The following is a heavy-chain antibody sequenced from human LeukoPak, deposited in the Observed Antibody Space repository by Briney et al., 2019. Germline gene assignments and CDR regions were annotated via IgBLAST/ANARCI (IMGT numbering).Heavy chain of an antibody. D-gene: IGHD1-26*01. CDR2: IYYSGST. CDR1: GGSISSYY. Sequence: SETLSLTCTVSGGSISSYYWSWIRQPPGKGLEWIGYIYYSGSTNYNPSLKSRVTISVDTSKNQFSLKLSSVTAAGTAVYYCARLYRATDAFDIWGQGTMVTVSS. J-gene: IGHJ3*02. V-gene: IGHV4-59*08. CDR3: ARLYRATDAFDI.